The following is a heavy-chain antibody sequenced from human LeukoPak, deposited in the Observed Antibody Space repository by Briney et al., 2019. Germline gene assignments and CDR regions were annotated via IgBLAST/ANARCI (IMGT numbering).Heavy chain of an antibody. CDR2: ISWNSGSI. CDR3: AKGEGYYYDSSGYSPIDY. J-gene: IGHJ4*02. V-gene: IGHV3-9*01. D-gene: IGHD3-22*01. Sequence: QPGRSVRLSCAASGFAFDDYAMHWVRQAPGKGLEWVSGISWNSGSIGYADSVKGRFTISRDNAKNSLYLQMNSLRAEDTALYYCAKGEGYYYDSSGYSPIDYWGQGTLVTVSS. CDR1: GFAFDDYA.